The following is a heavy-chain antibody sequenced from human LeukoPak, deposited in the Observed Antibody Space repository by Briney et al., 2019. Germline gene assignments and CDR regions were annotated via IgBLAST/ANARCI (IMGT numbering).Heavy chain of an antibody. CDR2: ISGSGVST. CDR3: AREHWDFDY. V-gene: IGHV3-23*01. D-gene: IGHD7-27*01. Sequence: GGSLRLSCAASGFTFSNYAITWIRQAPGKGLEWVSEISGSGVSTYYGDSVKGRFTISRDNSKNTLYLQMNSLRAGDTAVYYCAREHWDFDYWGQGTLVTVSS. CDR1: GFTFSNYA. J-gene: IGHJ4*02.